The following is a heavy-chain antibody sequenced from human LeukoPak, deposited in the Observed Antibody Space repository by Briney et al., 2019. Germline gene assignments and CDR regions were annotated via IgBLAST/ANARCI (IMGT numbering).Heavy chain of an antibody. CDR1: RLIFSSNY. CDR3: ARGPIYSSGPFDY. J-gene: IGHJ4*02. CDR2: IYSGGKT. Sequence: GGSLRLSCAASRLIFSSNYMAWVRQAPGKGLEWVSVIYSGGKTYYADSVKGRFTISRDNSKNTLYLQMNSLRAEDTAVYYCARGPIYSSGPFDYWGQGTLVTVSS. D-gene: IGHD6-19*01. V-gene: IGHV3-66*01.